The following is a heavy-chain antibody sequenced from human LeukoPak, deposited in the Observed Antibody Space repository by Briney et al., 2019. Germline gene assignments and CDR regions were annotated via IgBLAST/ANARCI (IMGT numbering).Heavy chain of an antibody. V-gene: IGHV4-30-2*01. D-gene: IGHD4-17*01. Sequence: SETLSLTCAVSGGSISSGGYSWGWIRQPPGKGLEWIGYIYHSGSTYYNPSLKSRVTISVDRSKNQFSLKLSSVTAADTAVYYCARGMTTDWFDPWGQGTLVTVSS. J-gene: IGHJ5*02. CDR1: GGSISSGGYS. CDR2: IYHSGST. CDR3: ARGMTTDWFDP.